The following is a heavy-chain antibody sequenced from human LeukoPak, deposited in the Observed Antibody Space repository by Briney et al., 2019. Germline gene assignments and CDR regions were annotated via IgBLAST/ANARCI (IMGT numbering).Heavy chain of an antibody. CDR2: INSGSNAI. CDR3: ARELFTGAYSGPDY. CDR1: GFTFSSYS. Sequence: GSLRLSCAVSGFTFSSYSMNWVRQAPGKGLEWASYINSGSNAIYYVDSVKGRFTISRDNAKNTLYLQMDSLRVEDTAVYYCARELFTGAYSGPDYWGQGTLVTVSS. D-gene: IGHD3-9*01. J-gene: IGHJ4*02. V-gene: IGHV3-48*01.